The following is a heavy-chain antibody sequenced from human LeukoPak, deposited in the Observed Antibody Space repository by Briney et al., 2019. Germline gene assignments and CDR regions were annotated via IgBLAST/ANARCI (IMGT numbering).Heavy chain of an antibody. Sequence: ASVKVSCKASGYTFTGYYMHWVRQAPGQGLEWMGWINPNSGGTNYAQKFQGRVTMTRDTSISTAYMELSSLRSEDTAVYYCARPRRAVAGKGYYFDYWGQGTLVTVSS. J-gene: IGHJ4*02. CDR1: GYTFTGYY. CDR2: INPNSGGT. CDR3: ARPRRAVAGKGYYFDY. V-gene: IGHV1-2*02. D-gene: IGHD6-19*01.